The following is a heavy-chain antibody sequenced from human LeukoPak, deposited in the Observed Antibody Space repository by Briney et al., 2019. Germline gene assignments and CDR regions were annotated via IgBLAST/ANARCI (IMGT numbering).Heavy chain of an antibody. CDR3: AKYSYGSSWYGYMDV. D-gene: IGHD6-13*01. Sequence: GGSLRLSCAAPGFTFSSYAMNWVRQAPGKGLEWVSAISGRGGSTYYADSVKGRFTISRDNSQNTLCIRMNSLRAAGTALYYPAKYSYGSSWYGYMDVWGKGTTVTVSS. CDR1: GFTFSSYA. J-gene: IGHJ6*03. V-gene: IGHV3-23*01. CDR2: ISGRGGST.